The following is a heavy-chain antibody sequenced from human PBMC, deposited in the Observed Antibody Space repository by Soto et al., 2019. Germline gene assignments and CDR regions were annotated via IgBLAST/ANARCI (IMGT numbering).Heavy chain of an antibody. CDR3: ATESGSTYGYFDY. CDR2: ISGSGST. V-gene: IGHV4-30-4*08. D-gene: IGHD5-18*01. Sequence: SETLSLTCAVSGDSIIGIYHWAWFRQSPGRGLEWIGYISGSGSTGYNPSLKSRLTMSVDRSKNQFTLRLTSVTAADTAVYFCATESGSTYGYFDYWGQGTQVTVSS. CDR1: GDSIIGIYH. J-gene: IGHJ4*02.